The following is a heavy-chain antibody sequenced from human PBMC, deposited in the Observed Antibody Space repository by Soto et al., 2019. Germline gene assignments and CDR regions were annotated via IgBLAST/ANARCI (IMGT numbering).Heavy chain of an antibody. Sequence: ASVKVSCKASGYTFTGYYMHWVRQAPGQGLEWMGWINPNSGGTNYAQKFQGRVTMTRDTSISTAYMELSRLRSDDTAVYYCARGDLGYYYDSSGYTFVDYWGQGTMVTVYS. V-gene: IGHV1-2*02. J-gene: IGHJ4*02. CDR1: GYTFTGYY. D-gene: IGHD3-22*01. CDR2: INPNSGGT. CDR3: ARGDLGYYYDSSGYTFVDY.